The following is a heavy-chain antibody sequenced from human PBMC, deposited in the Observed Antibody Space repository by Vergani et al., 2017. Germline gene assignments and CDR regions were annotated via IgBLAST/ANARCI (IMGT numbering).Heavy chain of an antibody. D-gene: IGHD2-15*01. J-gene: IGHJ6*03. CDR3: ARGXEYCSGGSCYSYYYYMDV. CDR2: ISSSGSTI. Sequence: QVQLVESGGGLVKPGGSLRLSCAASGFTFSDYYMSWIRQAPGKGLEWVSYISSSGSTIYYADSVKGRFTISRDNAKNSLYLQMNSLRAEDTAVYYCARGXEYCSGGSCYSYYYYMDVCGKGTTVTVSS. CDR1: GFTFSDYY. V-gene: IGHV3-11*01.